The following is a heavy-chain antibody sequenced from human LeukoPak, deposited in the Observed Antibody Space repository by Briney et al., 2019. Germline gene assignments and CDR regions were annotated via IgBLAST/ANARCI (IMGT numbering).Heavy chain of an antibody. D-gene: IGHD3-10*01. CDR2: ISGSGGST. Sequence: PGGSLRLSCAASGFTFSSYAMSWVRQAPGKGLEWVSAISGSGGSTYYADSVRGRFTISRDNSKNTLYLQMNSLRAEDTAVYYCAKVPGFRGRGVPIDYWGQGTLVTVSS. V-gene: IGHV3-23*01. J-gene: IGHJ4*02. CDR3: AKVPGFRGRGVPIDY. CDR1: GFTFSSYA.